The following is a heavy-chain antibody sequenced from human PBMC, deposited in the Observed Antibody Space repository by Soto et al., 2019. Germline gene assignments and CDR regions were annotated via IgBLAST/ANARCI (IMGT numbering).Heavy chain of an antibody. V-gene: IGHV1-69*02. Sequence: SVKVSCKASGGTFSSYTISWVRQAPGQGLEWMGRIIPILGIANYAQKFQGRVTITADKSTSTAYMELSSLRSEDTAVYYCARGVGRIAVLGAAFDIWGQGKMVTVSS. CDR2: IIPILGIA. CDR3: ARGVGRIAVLGAAFDI. D-gene: IGHD6-19*01. CDR1: GGTFSSYT. J-gene: IGHJ3*02.